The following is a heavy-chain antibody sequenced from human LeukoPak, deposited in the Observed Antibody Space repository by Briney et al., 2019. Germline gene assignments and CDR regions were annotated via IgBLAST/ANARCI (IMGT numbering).Heavy chain of an antibody. CDR3: AIVVVDNWFDP. J-gene: IGHJ5*02. V-gene: IGHV1-2*02. CDR2: INPNSGGA. Sequence: ASVKVSCKASGYTFTDYYIHWGRQAPGQGLEWMALINPNSGGANFAQKFQGRVTMTRDTSISTAYMELSRLRSDDTAVYYCAIVVVDNWFDPWGQGTLVTVSS. D-gene: IGHD2-2*01. CDR1: GYTFTDYY.